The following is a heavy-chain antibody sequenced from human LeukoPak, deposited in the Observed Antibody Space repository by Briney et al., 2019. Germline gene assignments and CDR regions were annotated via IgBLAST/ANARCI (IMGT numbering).Heavy chain of an antibody. CDR3: VRFYGSGPFDP. CDR2: IGTDGSYI. J-gene: IGHJ5*02. CDR1: GFTFSSHN. Sequence: GGSLRLSCAASGFTFSSHNMNWVRQAPMKGLEWVSSIGTDGSYIYYADSVQGRFTISRDNAKNSLYLQMNSLKASDTAMYYCVRFYGSGPFDPWGQGTLVTVSS. D-gene: IGHD3-10*01. V-gene: IGHV3-21*04.